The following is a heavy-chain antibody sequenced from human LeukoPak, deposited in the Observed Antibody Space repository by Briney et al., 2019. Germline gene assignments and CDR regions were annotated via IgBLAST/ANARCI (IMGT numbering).Heavy chain of an antibody. J-gene: IGHJ3*02. CDR2: ISGSGGST. D-gene: IGHD2-8*01. CDR3: AKDSWSRNGIYDPFDI. Sequence: GGSLRLSCAASGFTFSSYAMSWVRQAPGKGLEWVSVISGSGGSTYYADSVKGRFTISRDNSKNTLYLQMNSLRAEDTAVYYCAKDSWSRNGIYDPFDIWGQGTMVTVSS. CDR1: GFTFSSYA. V-gene: IGHV3-23*01.